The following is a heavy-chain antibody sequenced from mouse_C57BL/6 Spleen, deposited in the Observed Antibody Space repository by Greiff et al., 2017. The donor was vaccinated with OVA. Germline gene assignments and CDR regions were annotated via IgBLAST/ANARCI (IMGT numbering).Heavy chain of an antibody. CDR2: IDPSDSET. D-gene: IGHD2-1*01. V-gene: IGHV1-52*01. J-gene: IGHJ1*03. Sequence: QVQLQQPGAELVRPGSSVKLSCKASGYTFTSYWMHWVKQRPIQGLEWIGNIDPSDSETHYNQKFKDKATLTVYKSSSTAYMQLSSLTSEDSAVYYCARWDGNYWYFDVWGTGTTVTVSS. CDR1: GYTFTSYW. CDR3: ARWDGNYWYFDV.